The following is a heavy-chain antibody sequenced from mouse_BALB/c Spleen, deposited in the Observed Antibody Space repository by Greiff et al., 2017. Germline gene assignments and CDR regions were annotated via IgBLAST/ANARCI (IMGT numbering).Heavy chain of an antibody. Sequence: EVQLQESGGGLVQPKGSLKLSCAASGFTFNTYAMNWVRQAPGKGLEWVARIRSKSNNYATYYADSVKDRFTISRDDSQSMLYLQMNNLKTEDTAMYYCVRGGNYDYYAMDYWGQGTSVTVSS. CDR3: VRGGNYDYYAMDY. CDR1: GFTFNTYA. V-gene: IGHV10-1*02. D-gene: IGHD2-1*01. J-gene: IGHJ4*01. CDR2: IRSKSNNYAT.